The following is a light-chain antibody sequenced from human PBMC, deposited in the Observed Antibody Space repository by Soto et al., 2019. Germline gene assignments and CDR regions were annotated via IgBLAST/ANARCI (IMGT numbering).Light chain of an antibody. CDR1: SSDVGAYNS. J-gene: IGLJ3*02. V-gene: IGLV2-8*01. CDR3: SSYSGNRNLV. Sequence: QSVLTQPPSASGSPGQSVTISCTGTSSDVGAYNSVSWYQQHPGRAPQLLIYEVTKRPSGVPDRFSASKSDNTASLTISGLQTEDEADYYCSSYSGNRNLVFGGGTKLTVL. CDR2: EVT.